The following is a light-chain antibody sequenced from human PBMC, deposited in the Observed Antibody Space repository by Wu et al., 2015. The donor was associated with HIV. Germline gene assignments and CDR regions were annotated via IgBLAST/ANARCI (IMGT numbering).Light chain of an antibody. V-gene: IGKV3-15*01. CDR3: QQANSFPFT. J-gene: IGKJ3*01. CDR2: GAS. CDR1: QSVSSR. Sequence: EIVLTQSPATLSLSPGERATLSCRASQSVSSRLAWYQRKPGQPPRLLIYGASTRATGVPARFGGSGSGTEFTLIISSLQPEDFATYYCQQANSFPFTFGPGTKVDVK.